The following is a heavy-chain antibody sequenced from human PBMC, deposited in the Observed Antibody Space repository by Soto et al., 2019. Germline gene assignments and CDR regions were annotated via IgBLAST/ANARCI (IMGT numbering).Heavy chain of an antibody. CDR1: GDSIISSDFY. J-gene: IGHJ5*02. CDR3: ARHSLALRKNNWFDP. V-gene: IGHV4-39*01. D-gene: IGHD3-3*02. Sequence: PSETLSLTCTVPGDSIISSDFYWGWVRQPPGKGLEWIGSIFYLGSSYYNPSLKSRVTMSVDTSKNQFSLRLRSVTAADTALYFCARHSLALRKNNWFDPWGQGIMVTVPQ. CDR2: IFYLGSS.